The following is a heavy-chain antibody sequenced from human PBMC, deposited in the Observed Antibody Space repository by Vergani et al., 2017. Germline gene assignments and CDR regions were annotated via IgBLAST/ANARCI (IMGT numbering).Heavy chain of an antibody. J-gene: IGHJ4*02. V-gene: IGHV3-33*01. CDR1: GFTFSSYG. CDR2: IWYDGSNK. CDR3: ATVSRPYCSGGSCPKGLGY. Sequence: QVQLVESGGGVVQPGRSLRLSCAASGFTFSSYGMHWVRQAPGKGLEWVAVIWYDGSNKYYADSVKGRFTISRDNSKNTLYLQMNSLRAEDTAVYYCATVSRPYCSGGSCPKGLGYWGQGTLVTVSS. D-gene: IGHD2-15*01.